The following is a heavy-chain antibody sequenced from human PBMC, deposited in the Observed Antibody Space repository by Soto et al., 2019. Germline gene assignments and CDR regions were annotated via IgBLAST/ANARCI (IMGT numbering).Heavy chain of an antibody. CDR1: GGSISSSSYY. CDR3: ARLDSSNWLFDY. CDR2: IYYSGST. Sequence: SETLSLTCTLSGGSISSSSYYWGWIRQPPGKGLEWIGYIYYSGSTNYNPSLTSRLTISVHTSKNQFSLKLSSVTAADTAVYYCARLDSSNWLFDYWGQGTLVTVSS. V-gene: IGHV4-61*05. J-gene: IGHJ4*02. D-gene: IGHD6-13*01.